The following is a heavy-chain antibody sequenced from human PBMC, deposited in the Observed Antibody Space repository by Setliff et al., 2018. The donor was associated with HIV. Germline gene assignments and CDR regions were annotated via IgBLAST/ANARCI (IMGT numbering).Heavy chain of an antibody. CDR3: ASARIPTGGVSTSLDF. V-gene: IGHV1-46*01. CDR1: EYTFTIYY. J-gene: IGHJ4*02. CDR2: INPRGGIT. Sequence: ASVKVSCKASEYTFTIYYIHWVRQALGQGFEWMGIINPRGGITTYSQNFQGRVTMTRDTSTSTIYMELSSLRSEDTAVYYCASARIPTGGVSTSLDFWGLGTLVTVSS. D-gene: IGHD2-15*01.